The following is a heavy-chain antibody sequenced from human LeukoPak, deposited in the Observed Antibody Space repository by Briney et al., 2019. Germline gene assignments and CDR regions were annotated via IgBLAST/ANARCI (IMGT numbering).Heavy chain of an antibody. CDR1: GFTFSNYA. V-gene: IGHV3-30*01. D-gene: IGHD3-10*01. Sequence: GKSLRLSCAASGFTFSNYAMHWVRQAPGKVLEWVSLISSGGTYEYYADSVKCRFTISRDNSKNTLYMQLNSLRAEDKAVYYCARDSTYYYDSGSSGPHYFDNWGQGTLVTVSS. CDR2: ISSGGTYE. CDR3: ARDSTYYYDSGSSGPHYFDN. J-gene: IGHJ4*02.